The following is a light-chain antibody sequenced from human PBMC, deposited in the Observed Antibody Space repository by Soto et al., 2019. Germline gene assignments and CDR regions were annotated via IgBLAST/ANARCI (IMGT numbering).Light chain of an antibody. J-gene: IGLJ2*01. CDR2: EVS. CDR1: SSDVGGYNY. V-gene: IGLV2-14*01. CDR3: TSYTSGSPPL. Sequence: QSVLTQPASVSGSPGQSITISCTGTSSDVGGYNYVSWYQQHPGKAPKLLISEVSNRPSGISNRFSGSKSANTASLTISGLQTEDEADYYCTSYTSGSPPLFGGGTKLTVL.